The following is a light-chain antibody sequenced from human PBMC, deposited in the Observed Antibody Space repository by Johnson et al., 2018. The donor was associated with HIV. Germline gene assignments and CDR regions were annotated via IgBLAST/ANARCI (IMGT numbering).Light chain of an antibody. CDR2: ENN. Sequence: QSVLTQPPSVSAAPGQKVTISCSGSGSNIGNNYVSWYQQLPGSAPKLLIYENNKRPSGIPDRFSASKSGTSATLAITGLQTGDEADYYCGTWDSSLSAYVFGTGTKVTVL. CDR3: GTWDSSLSAYV. J-gene: IGLJ1*01. V-gene: IGLV1-51*02. CDR1: GSNIGNNY.